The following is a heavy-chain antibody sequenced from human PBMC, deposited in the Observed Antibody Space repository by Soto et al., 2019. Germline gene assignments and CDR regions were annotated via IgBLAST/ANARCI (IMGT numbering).Heavy chain of an antibody. Sequence: PGESLRISCKGSGYNFVSYWIGWVRQMPGKGLEWMGIIYPGDSDTRYSPSFQGQVTISADKSISTAYLQWSSLKASDTAIYYCARGTSDIVVVPFDPWGQGTLVTVSS. CDR2: IYPGDSDT. CDR3: ARGTSDIVVVPFDP. D-gene: IGHD2-2*01. J-gene: IGHJ5*02. V-gene: IGHV5-51*01. CDR1: GYNFVSYW.